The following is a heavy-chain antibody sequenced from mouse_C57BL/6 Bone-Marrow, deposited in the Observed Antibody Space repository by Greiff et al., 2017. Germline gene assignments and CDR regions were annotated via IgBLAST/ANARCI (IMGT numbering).Heavy chain of an antibody. Sequence: VQLVESGAELARPGASVKLSCKASGYTFTSYGISWVKQRTGQGLEWIGEIYPRSGNTYYNEKFKGKATLTADKSSSTAYMELRSLTSEDSAVYFCARDGYYYDWFAYWGQGTLVTVSA. CDR1: GYTFTSYG. V-gene: IGHV1-81*01. D-gene: IGHD2-4*01. CDR2: IYPRSGNT. CDR3: ARDGYYYDWFAY. J-gene: IGHJ3*01.